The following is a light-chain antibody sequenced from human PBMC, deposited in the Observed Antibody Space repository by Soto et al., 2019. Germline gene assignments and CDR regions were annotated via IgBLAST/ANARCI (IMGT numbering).Light chain of an antibody. CDR3: QAYDYSLTASV. CDR2: GNR. Sequence: QSVLTQPPSVSGAPGQRVTISCTGNSSNLGAGYDVHWYQQLPGAAPKLVIFGNRNRPSGVPERFSGYKSGTSASLAITGLQAEDEAESYCQAYDYSLTASVFGGGTKVTVL. CDR1: SSNLGAGYD. V-gene: IGLV1-40*01. J-gene: IGLJ3*02.